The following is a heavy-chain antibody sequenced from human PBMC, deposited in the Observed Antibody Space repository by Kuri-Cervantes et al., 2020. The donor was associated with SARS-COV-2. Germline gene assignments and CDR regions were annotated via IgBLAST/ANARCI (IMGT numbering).Heavy chain of an antibody. V-gene: IGHV3-66*03. D-gene: IGHD4-17*01. CDR1: GFTVSSNY. J-gene: IGHJ4*02. Sequence: GESLKISCAASGFTVSSNYMSWVRQAPGKGLEWVSVIYSCGSTYYADSVKGRFTISRDNSKNTLYLQMNSLRAEDTAVYYSAREGSDYGDPFDYWGQGTLVTVSS. CDR2: IYSCGST. CDR3: AREGSDYGDPFDY.